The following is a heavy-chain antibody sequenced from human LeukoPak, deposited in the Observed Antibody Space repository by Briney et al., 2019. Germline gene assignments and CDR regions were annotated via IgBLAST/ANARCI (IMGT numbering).Heavy chain of an antibody. CDR2: IYYSGST. J-gene: IGHJ4*02. V-gene: IGHV4-39*07. D-gene: IGHD3-16*01. CDR1: GGSISSSSYY. CDR3: ARRDGIRIIRAGTHYFSY. Sequence: SETLTLTCTVSGGSISSSSYYGGWIRQPPGKGLEWIGSIYYSGSTYYNPSLKSRITISVDTSKNQFSLKLSSVTAADTAVYYCARRDGIRIIRAGTHYFSYWGQGTLVTVSS.